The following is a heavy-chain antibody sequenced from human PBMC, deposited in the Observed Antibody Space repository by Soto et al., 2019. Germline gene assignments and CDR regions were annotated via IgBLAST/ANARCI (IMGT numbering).Heavy chain of an antibody. CDR2: MYYSGSA. V-gene: IGHV4-59*01. J-gene: IGHJ4*02. CDR1: GASISSYY. Sequence: QVQLQESGPGLVKPSETLSLTCTVSGASISSYYWTWIRQPPGKGLEWIGYMYYSGSANYNPSLSSRVTISVDTSKNQFSLNLNSVTAADTAVYYCAREYPVHSAYFDYWGQGILVTVSS. CDR3: AREYPVHSAYFDY. D-gene: IGHD1-26*01.